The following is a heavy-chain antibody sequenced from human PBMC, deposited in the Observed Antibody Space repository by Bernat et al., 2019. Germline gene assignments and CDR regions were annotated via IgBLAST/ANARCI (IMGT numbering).Heavy chain of an antibody. Sequence: QVQLQESGPGLVKPSETLSLTCTVSGGSISSYYWSWIRQPPGKGLEWIGYIYYSGSTNYNPSHKSRVTISVDTSKNQFSLKLSSVTAADTAVYYCATYGSGSGVGGDDAFDIWGQGTMVTVSS. CDR1: GGSISSYY. CDR2: IYYSGST. D-gene: IGHD3-10*01. J-gene: IGHJ3*02. CDR3: ATYGSGSGVGGDDAFDI. V-gene: IGHV4-59*08.